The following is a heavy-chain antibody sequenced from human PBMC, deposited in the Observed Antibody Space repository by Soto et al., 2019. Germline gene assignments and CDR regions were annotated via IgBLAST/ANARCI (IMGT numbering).Heavy chain of an antibody. Sequence: QVQLLESGPGLLKPSGTLSLTCTVSGDSMSSSNWWNWVRQPPGKGLEWIGEAHHSGRNNYNPSLKSRVTISVDRSQNHFSLQLTSVTAADTAVYYCARSEATALDYWGQGTLVTFSS. CDR3: ARSEATALDY. J-gene: IGHJ4*02. CDR2: AHHSGRN. CDR1: GDSMSSSNW. V-gene: IGHV4-4*02.